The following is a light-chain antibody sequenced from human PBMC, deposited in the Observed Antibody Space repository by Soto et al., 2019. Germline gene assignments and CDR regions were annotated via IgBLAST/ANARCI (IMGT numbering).Light chain of an antibody. J-gene: IGKJ1*01. V-gene: IGKV3-20*01. CDR3: QQYGSAQWT. Sequence: EIVLTQSPGTLPLSPGERATLSCRASKSVASNYLAWYQQKPGQAPRLVIYAASGRAAGIPETFSGSGSGTDFTLSISRLEPEDVAVYYCQQYGSAQWTFSQGTKVEIK. CDR1: KSVASNY. CDR2: AAS.